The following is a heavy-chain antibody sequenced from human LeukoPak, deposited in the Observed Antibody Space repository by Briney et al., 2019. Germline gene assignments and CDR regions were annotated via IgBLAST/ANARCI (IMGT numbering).Heavy chain of an antibody. V-gene: IGHV4-38-2*02. Sequence: SETLSLTCTVSGYSISSGYYWGWIRQPPGKGLEWIGSIYHSGSTYYNPSLKSRVTISVDTSKNQFSQKLSSVTAADTAVYYCARTTIVGGIDYWGQGTLVTVSS. D-gene: IGHD1-26*01. CDR2: IYHSGST. J-gene: IGHJ4*02. CDR3: ARTTIVGGIDY. CDR1: GYSISSGYY.